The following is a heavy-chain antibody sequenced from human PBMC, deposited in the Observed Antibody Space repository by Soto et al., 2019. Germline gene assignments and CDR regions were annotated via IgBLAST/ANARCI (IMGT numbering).Heavy chain of an antibody. CDR1: GWSFSGYY. V-gene: IGHV4-34*01. Sequence: SETLSLTCAFYGWSFSGYYWCWIRQPPGKGLEWIGEINHRGSANHNPSLKSRVTISVDKSKDQFSLKLSSVTAADTAVYYCARGDNTGYVYWGQGTLVTVSS. D-gene: IGHD2-15*01. CDR2: INHRGSA. CDR3: ARGDNTGYVY. J-gene: IGHJ4*02.